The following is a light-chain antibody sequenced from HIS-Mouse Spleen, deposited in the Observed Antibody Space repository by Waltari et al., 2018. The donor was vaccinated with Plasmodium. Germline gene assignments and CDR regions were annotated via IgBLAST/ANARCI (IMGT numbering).Light chain of an antibody. CDR1: AFPKKY. CDR3: YSTDSSGNHRV. Sequence: SYELTQPPPVSLSPGQPARFPCPGDAFPKKYAYWYQQKPGQAPVLVIYEDSKRPSGIPERFSGSSSGTMATLTISGAQVEDEADYYCYSTDSSGNHRVFGGGTKLTVL. J-gene: IGLJ3*02. CDR2: EDS. V-gene: IGLV3-10*01.